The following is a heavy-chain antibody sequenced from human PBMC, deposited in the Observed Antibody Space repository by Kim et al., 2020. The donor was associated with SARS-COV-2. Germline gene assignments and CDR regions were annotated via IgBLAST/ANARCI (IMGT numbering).Heavy chain of an antibody. J-gene: IGHJ4*02. CDR1: GFTVSSNY. CDR2: IYSGGST. Sequence: GGSLRLSCAASGFTVSSNYMSWVRQAPGKGLEWVSVIYSGGSTYYADSVKGRFTISRDNSKNTLYLQMNSLRAEDTAVYYCASDIYDFWSGYYGNWGQGTLVTVSS. V-gene: IGHV3-53*01. CDR3: ASDIYDFWSGYYGN. D-gene: IGHD3-3*01.